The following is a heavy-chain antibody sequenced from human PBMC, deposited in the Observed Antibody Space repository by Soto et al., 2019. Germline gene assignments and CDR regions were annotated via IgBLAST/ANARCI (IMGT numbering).Heavy chain of an antibody. D-gene: IGHD3-22*01. CDR3: ARVSGRVVSYYYYYGMDA. CDR2: INPNSGGT. V-gene: IGHV1-2*04. Sequence: QVQLVQSGAEVKKPGASVKVSCKASGYTFTGYYMHWVRQAPGQGLEWMGWINPNSGGTNYAQKFQGWVPMTGDTAISTAYMELSGLRSDDTAVYDCARVSGRVVSYYYYYGMDAWGQGTTVTVSS. CDR1: GYTFTGYY. J-gene: IGHJ6*02.